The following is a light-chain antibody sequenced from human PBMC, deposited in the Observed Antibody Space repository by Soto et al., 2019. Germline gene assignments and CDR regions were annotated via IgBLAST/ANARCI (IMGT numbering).Light chain of an antibody. CDR1: QSVSSSY. CDR2: DAS. V-gene: IGKV3-20*01. Sequence: EIELTQSPGTLSLSTGERATLSCRASQSVSSSYLAWYQQKPGQAPRLLIYDASSRATGIPDRFSGSGSGTDFTLTISRLEPEDFAVYYCQQYGSSWTFGQGTKVDI. CDR3: QQYGSSWT. J-gene: IGKJ1*01.